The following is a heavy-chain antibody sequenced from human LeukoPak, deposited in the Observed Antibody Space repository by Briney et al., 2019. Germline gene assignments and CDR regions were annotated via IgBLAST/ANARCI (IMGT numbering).Heavy chain of an antibody. Sequence: GGSLRLSCAASGFTLSSYGMSWVRQAPGKGLEWVSAISGSGGSTYYADSAKGRFTISRDNSKNTLYLQMNSLRAEDTAVYYCAKATAAYYYDTKSAADYWGQGTLVTVSS. V-gene: IGHV3-23*01. CDR3: AKATAAYYYDTKSAADY. CDR2: ISGSGGST. J-gene: IGHJ4*02. D-gene: IGHD3-22*01. CDR1: GFTLSSYG.